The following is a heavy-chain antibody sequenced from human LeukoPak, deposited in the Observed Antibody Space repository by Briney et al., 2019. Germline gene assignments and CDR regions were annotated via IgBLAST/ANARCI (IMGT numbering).Heavy chain of an antibody. V-gene: IGHV4-61*02. CDR1: GASISSGSYY. D-gene: IGHD3-22*01. CDR2: IYNTGPI. J-gene: IGHJ4*02. CDR3: ARDSSGYYYYFDY. Sequence: SETLSLTCTVSGASISSGSYYWSWVRQPVGKGLEWIGRIYNTGPINYSPSLKSRLTISMDTSKNQFSLKLSSVNATDTAVYYCARDSSGYYYYFDYWGQGTLVTVSS.